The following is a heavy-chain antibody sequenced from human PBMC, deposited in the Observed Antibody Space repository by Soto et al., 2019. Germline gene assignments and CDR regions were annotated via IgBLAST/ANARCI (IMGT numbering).Heavy chain of an antibody. V-gene: IGHV1-58*02. CDR1: GFTFTSSA. D-gene: IGHD3-3*01. J-gene: IGHJ6*03. CDR3: AAAHYDFWSGYSPAYMDV. Sequence: ASVKVSCKASGFTFTSSAMQWVRQARGQRLEWIGWIVVGSGNTNYAQKFQERVTITRDMSTSTAYMELSSLRSEDTAVYYCAAAHYDFWSGYSPAYMDVWGKGTTVTVSS. CDR2: IVVGSGNT.